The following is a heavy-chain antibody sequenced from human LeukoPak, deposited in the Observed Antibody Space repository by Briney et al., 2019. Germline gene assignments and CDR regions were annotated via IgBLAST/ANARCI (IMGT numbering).Heavy chain of an antibody. V-gene: IGHV1-46*01. CDR2: INPSGGST. CDR3: GRVKGSPAGFDP. D-gene: IGHD6-25*01. CDR1: GYTFTSYY. J-gene: IGHJ5*02. Sequence: ASVKVSCKASGYTFTSYYMHWVRQAPGQGLEWMGIINPSGGSTSYAQKFQGRVTMTRDMSTSTVYMELSSLRSEDTAVYYCGRVKGSPAGFDPWGQGTLVTVSS.